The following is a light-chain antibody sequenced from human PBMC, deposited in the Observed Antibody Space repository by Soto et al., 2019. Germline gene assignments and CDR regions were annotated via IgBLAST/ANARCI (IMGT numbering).Light chain of an antibody. CDR2: GAS. CDR3: QQYNNWPGT. V-gene: IGKV3-15*01. J-gene: IGKJ1*01. Sequence: EIVMTQSPATLSVSPGETATLSCRASQSVSSNLAWYQQKPGQAPRLLIYGASTRATGIPARFSGSGSGTEFTLTISSLQSEDFAVYYCQQYNNWPGTFGQGTKVDIK. CDR1: QSVSSN.